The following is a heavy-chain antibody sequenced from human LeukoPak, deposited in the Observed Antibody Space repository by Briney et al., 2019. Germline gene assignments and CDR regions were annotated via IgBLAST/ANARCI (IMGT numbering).Heavy chain of an antibody. J-gene: IGHJ6*02. CDR1: GFTFSSYA. Sequence: PGGSLRLSCAASGFTFSSYAMSWVRQAPGKGLEWVSAISGSGGSTYYADSVKGRFTISRDNSKNTLYLQMNSLRAEDTAVYYCARMNWNYDPPSYYGMDVWGQGTTVTVSS. CDR2: ISGSGGST. D-gene: IGHD1-7*01. V-gene: IGHV3-23*01. CDR3: ARMNWNYDPPSYYGMDV.